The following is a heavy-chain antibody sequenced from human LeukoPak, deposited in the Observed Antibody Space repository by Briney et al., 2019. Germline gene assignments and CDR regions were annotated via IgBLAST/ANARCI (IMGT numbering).Heavy chain of an antibody. CDR3: MRPALDWINNSLYAMFYFDH. Sequence: GESLKISCKGSGYSFTNYWIGWVRQMPGKGLEWMGIIYPDDSDTRYSPSFQGQVTISADKSIRTAYLQWSSLKASDTAMFYCMRPALDWINNSLYAMFYFDHWGHGAQGSAFS. V-gene: IGHV5-51*01. CDR2: IYPDDSDT. CDR1: GYSFTNYW. D-gene: IGHD2-2*01. J-gene: IGHJ4*01.